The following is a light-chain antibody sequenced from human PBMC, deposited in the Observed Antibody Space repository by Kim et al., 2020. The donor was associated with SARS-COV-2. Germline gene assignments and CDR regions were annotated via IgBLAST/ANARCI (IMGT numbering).Light chain of an antibody. CDR2: EVS. Sequence: QSSTSSCTGSSRDVGVYKYVTWYRQHPGKAPKLMIYEVSNRPSGVSKRFSGSKSGNTASLTSSGLQAEDEADYYCSSYTSSSTPYVFGTGTKVTVL. CDR3: SSYTSSSTPYV. J-gene: IGLJ1*01. V-gene: IGLV2-14*01. CDR1: SRDVGVYKY.